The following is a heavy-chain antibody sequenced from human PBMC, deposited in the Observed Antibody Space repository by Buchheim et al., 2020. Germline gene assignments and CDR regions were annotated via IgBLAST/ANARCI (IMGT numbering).Heavy chain of an antibody. J-gene: IGHJ6*02. V-gene: IGHV4-59*03. CDR2: VHETGTT. CDR1: GGTTGAYH. Sequence: QVRLQPSGPGLLKPSETLALTCSVSGGTTGAYHWSWIRQPPGKGLEWIACVHETGTTNYSPSVKSRATVSLDTSTNQFSLHLKSVVAADTAVYYCAIQVGSAVHYYGMDVWGPGTT. D-gene: IGHD5-18*01. CDR3: AIQVGSAVHYYGMDV.